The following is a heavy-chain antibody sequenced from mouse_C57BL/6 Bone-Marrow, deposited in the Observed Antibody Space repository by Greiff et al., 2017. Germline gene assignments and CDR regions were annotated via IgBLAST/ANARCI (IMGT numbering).Heavy chain of an antibody. Sequence: EVQLQQSGPELVKPGASVKISCKASGYTFTDYYMNWVKQSHGKSLEWIGDINPNNGGTSYNQKFKGKATLTVDKSSSTAYMELRSLTSEDSAVYYCASTAYYYGSSYDYFDYWGQGTTLTVSS. CDR1: GYTFTDYY. J-gene: IGHJ2*01. CDR2: INPNNGGT. CDR3: ASTAYYYGSSYDYFDY. V-gene: IGHV1-26*01. D-gene: IGHD1-1*01.